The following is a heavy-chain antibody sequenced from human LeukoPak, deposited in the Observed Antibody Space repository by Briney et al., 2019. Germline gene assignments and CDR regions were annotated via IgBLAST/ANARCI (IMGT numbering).Heavy chain of an antibody. Sequence: GGSLRLSCAASGFTFNNYWMSWVRQAPGKGLEWVANIHQHGSEKYYVDSVKGRFTISRDNAENSVYLQMNSLRAEDTAVYYCAREFEVTTGYWGQGTLVTVSS. D-gene: IGHD4-17*01. V-gene: IGHV3-7*01. CDR3: AREFEVTTGY. CDR2: IHQHGSEK. J-gene: IGHJ4*02. CDR1: GFTFNNYW.